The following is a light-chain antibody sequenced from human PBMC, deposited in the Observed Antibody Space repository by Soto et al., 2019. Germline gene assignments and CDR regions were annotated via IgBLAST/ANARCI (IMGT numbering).Light chain of an antibody. CDR1: QSVSSSY. CDR2: GAS. J-gene: IGKJ2*01. CDR3: QQYGSSPGYT. V-gene: IGKV3-20*01. Sequence: EIVLTQSPSTLSLSPGERATLSCRASQSVSSSYLAWYQQKPGQAPRLLIYGASSRGTGIPDRFSGSGSGTDFTLTISRLEPEDFAVYYCQQYGSSPGYTFGQGNKLEIK.